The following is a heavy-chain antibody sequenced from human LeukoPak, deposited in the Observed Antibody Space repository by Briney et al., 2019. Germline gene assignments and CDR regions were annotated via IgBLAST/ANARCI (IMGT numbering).Heavy chain of an antibody. CDR2: I. J-gene: IGHJ4*02. Sequence: ASVNVSCTTSGYTFTSYGISWVRQAPGQGLEWMGWIQGRVTMTTDTSTSTAYMELRSLRSDDTAVYYCARVLLMDYWNDDHYWGQGTLVTVSS. D-gene: IGHD1-1*01. V-gene: IGHV1-18*01. CDR1: GYTFTSYG. CDR3: ARVLLMDYWNDDHY.